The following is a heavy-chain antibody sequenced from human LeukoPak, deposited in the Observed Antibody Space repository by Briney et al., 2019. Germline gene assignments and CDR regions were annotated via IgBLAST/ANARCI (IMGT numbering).Heavy chain of an antibody. CDR3: ARETTVVTYYYYYYGMDV. D-gene: IGHD4-23*01. J-gene: IGHJ6*02. Sequence: PSETLSLTCTVSGGSISSSSYYWGWIRQPPGKGLEWIGSIYYSGSTYYNPSLKSRVTISVDTSKNQFSLKVSSVTAADTAVYYCARETTVVTYYYYYYGMDVWGQGTTVTVSS. CDR2: IYYSGST. CDR1: GGSISSSSYY. V-gene: IGHV4-39*07.